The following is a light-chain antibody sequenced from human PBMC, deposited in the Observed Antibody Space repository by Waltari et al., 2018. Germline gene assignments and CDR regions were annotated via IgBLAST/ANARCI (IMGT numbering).Light chain of an antibody. CDR1: QSISSY. Sequence: DIQMTQSPPSLSASVGDRVTITCRASQSISSYLNWYQQKPGKAPKLLIYAASSLQSGVPSRFSGSGSGTDFTLTISSLQPEDFATYYCQQSYSTPWTFGLGTKVEIK. V-gene: IGKV1-39*01. J-gene: IGKJ1*01. CDR3: QQSYSTPWT. CDR2: AAS.